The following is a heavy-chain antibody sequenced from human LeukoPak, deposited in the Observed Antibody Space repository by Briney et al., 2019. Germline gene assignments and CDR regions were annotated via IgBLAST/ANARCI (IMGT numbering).Heavy chain of an antibody. J-gene: IGHJ4*02. V-gene: IGHV2-5*02. CDR3: AHYGVYGFMYHCDY. D-gene: IGHD4-17*01. CDR2: LYWDDNY. CDR1: GISLSTRGLG. Sequence: SGPTLVNPTQTLTLTFSLSGISLSTRGLGVGWIRQPPGEAPEWLALLYWDDNYLYSPSLRRRLTITKDTSKNQVVFTMTNMDPVDTATYYCAHYGVYGFMYHCDYWGQGTLVTVSS.